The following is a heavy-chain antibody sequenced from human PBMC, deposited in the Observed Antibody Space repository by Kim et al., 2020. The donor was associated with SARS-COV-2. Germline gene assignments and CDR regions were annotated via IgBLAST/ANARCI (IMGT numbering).Heavy chain of an antibody. J-gene: IGHJ4*02. CDR3: ASNRYYYGSGSYYLDY. D-gene: IGHD3-10*01. Sequence: SLTGRFTISRDNSRNTLYLQMNSLRAEDTAVYYCASNRYYYGSGSYYLDYWGQGTLVTVSS. V-gene: IGHV3-30*06.